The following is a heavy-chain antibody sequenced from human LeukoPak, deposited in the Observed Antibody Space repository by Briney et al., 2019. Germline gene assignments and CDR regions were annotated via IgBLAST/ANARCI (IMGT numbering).Heavy chain of an antibody. V-gene: IGHV4-31*03. D-gene: IGHD6-19*01. Sequence: SETLSLTCTVSGGSISSGGYYWSWIRQHPGKGLEWIGYIYYSGSTYYNPSLKSRVTISVDTSKNQFSLKLSSVTAADTAVYYCARGWYWGTWFDPWGQGTLVTVSS. CDR3: ARGWYWGTWFDP. J-gene: IGHJ5*02. CDR1: GGSISSGGYY. CDR2: IYYSGST.